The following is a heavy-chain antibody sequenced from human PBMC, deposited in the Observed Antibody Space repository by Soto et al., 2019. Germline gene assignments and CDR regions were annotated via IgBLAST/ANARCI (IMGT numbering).Heavy chain of an antibody. V-gene: IGHV1-18*01. CDR3: ARERSVYSSSSWNYYYYGMDV. D-gene: IGHD6-6*01. CDR2: ISAYNGNT. J-gene: IGHJ6*02. Sequence: EASVKVSCKASGYTFTSYGISWVRQAPGQGLEWMGWISAYNGNTNYAQKLQGRVTMTTDTSTSTAYMELRSLRSDDTAVYYCARERSVYSSSSWNYYYYGMDVWGQGTTVTVSS. CDR1: GYTFTSYG.